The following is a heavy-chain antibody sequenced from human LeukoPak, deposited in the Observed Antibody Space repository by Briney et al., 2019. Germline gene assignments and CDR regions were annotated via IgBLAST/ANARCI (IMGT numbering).Heavy chain of an antibody. CDR2: ISCYNGDT. D-gene: IGHD3-3*01. CDR1: GYIFNKYG. J-gene: IGHJ5*02. V-gene: IGHV1-18*01. CDR3: ARGPDRSYDFWSGYYGNWFDP. Sequence: ASVNVSCKASGYIFNKYGVSWVRQAPGQGLEWLAWISCYNGDTNYAQKFQGRVTVTTDTSTSTVFMELRNLNTDDTAVYYCARGPDRSYDFWSGYYGNWFDPWGQGTLVTVSS.